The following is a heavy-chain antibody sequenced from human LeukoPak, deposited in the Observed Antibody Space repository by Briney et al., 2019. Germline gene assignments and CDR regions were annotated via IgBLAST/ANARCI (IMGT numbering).Heavy chain of an antibody. Sequence: GGSLRLSCAASGFTFSSYSMNWVRQAPGKGLEWVSSISSSSSYIYYADSVKGRFTISRDNAKNSLYLQMNSLRAEDTAVYYCARVGPTTYSGSFGAFDIWGQGTMVTVSS. J-gene: IGHJ3*02. CDR1: GFTFSSYS. CDR2: ISSSSSYI. V-gene: IGHV3-21*01. D-gene: IGHD1-26*01. CDR3: ARVGPTTYSGSFGAFDI.